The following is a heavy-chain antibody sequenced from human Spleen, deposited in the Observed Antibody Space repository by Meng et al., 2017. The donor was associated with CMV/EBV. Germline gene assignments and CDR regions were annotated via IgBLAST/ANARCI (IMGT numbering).Heavy chain of an antibody. CDR3: ARGGYGDYRTMDV. CDR2: ISSSGSTI. V-gene: IGHV3-48*04. D-gene: IGHD4-17*01. CDR1: GFTFSSYT. J-gene: IGHJ6*02. Sequence: GESLKISCAASGFTFSSYTMNWVRQAPGKGLEWVSSISSSGSTIYYADSVKGRFTISRDNAKKSLYLQLNSLRAEDTAVYYCARGGYGDYRTMDVWGQGTTVTVSS.